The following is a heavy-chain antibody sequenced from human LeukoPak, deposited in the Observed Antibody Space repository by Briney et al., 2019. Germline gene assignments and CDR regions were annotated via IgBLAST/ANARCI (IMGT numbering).Heavy chain of an antibody. D-gene: IGHD3-3*01. V-gene: IGHV3-23*01. Sequence: GGSLRLSCAASGFTFSSYAMSWVRQAPGKGLEWVSAISGSGGSTYYADSVKGRFTISRDNSKNTLYLQMNSLRAEDTAVYYCAKALYEERQYDFWSGYFTYYYYYYMDVWGKGTTVTVSS. CDR2: ISGSGGST. J-gene: IGHJ6*03. CDR3: AKALYEERQYDFWSGYFTYYYYYYMDV. CDR1: GFTFSSYA.